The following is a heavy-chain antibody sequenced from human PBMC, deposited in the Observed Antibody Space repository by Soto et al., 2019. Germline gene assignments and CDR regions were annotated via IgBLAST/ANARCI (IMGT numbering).Heavy chain of an antibody. CDR1: GGSLSSSSYY. V-gene: IGHV4-39*01. Sequence: SETLSLTCTVSGGSLSSSSYYWGWIRQPPGKGLEWIGSIYYSGSTYYNPSLKSRVTISVDTSKNQFSLKLSSVTAADTAVYYCARQDIVVVVAATAGDWFDPWGQGTLVTVSS. J-gene: IGHJ5*02. CDR3: ARQDIVVVVAATAGDWFDP. CDR2: IYYSGST. D-gene: IGHD2-15*01.